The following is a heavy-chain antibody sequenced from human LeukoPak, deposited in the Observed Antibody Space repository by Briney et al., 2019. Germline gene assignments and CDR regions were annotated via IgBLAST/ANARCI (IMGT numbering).Heavy chain of an antibody. J-gene: IGHJ2*01. CDR3: AKDGPDWGSYFDL. D-gene: IGHD2-21*01. CDR2: ISYDGSNK. Sequence: GRSLRLSCAASGFTFSSYAMHWVRQAPGKGLEWVAVISYDGSNKYYADSVKGRFTISRDNSKNTLYLQMNSLRAEDTAVYYCAKDGPDWGSYFDLWGRGTLVTVSS. CDR1: GFTFSSYA. V-gene: IGHV3-30-3*02.